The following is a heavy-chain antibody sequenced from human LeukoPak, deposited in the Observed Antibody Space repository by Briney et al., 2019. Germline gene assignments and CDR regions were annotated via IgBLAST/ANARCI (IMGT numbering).Heavy chain of an antibody. CDR3: ARGGGSYDY. CDR2: INHSGST. Sequence: PSETLSLTCAVYGGSFSGYYWSWIRQPPGKGLEWIGEINHSGSTNYNPSLKSRVTISVDTSKNQFSLKLSSVTAADPAVYYCARGGGSYDYWGQGTLVTVSS. CDR1: GGSFSGYY. J-gene: IGHJ4*02. D-gene: IGHD1-26*01. V-gene: IGHV4-34*01.